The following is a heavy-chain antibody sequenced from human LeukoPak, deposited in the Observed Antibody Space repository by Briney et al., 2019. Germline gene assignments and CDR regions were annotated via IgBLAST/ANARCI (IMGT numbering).Heavy chain of an antibody. CDR2: IYYNGKT. J-gene: IGHJ4*02. D-gene: IGHD6-19*01. CDR3: ARGGWSVDY. V-gene: IGHV4-59*08. CDR1: GGYMSCYY. Sequence: SETLSLTCTVSGGYMSCYYWSLIRQPPGQGLEWIGYIYYNGKTNYSPSLNSRVTISVDTSRNQFSLKLNSVTAADTAVYYCARGGWSVDYWGQGTLVTVSS.